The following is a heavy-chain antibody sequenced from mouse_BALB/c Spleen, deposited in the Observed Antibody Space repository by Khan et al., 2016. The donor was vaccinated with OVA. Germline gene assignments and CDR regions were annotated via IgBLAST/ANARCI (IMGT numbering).Heavy chain of an antibody. CDR3: ARGGGDRFAY. J-gene: IGHJ3*01. CDR1: GYRFTDFT. CDR2: MSTHYGEA. Sequence: VQLQQSGAELVRPGVSVKISCKGSGYRFTDFTMHWVKQSHAKSLEWIGVMSTHYGEADYNQKFKGKATMTVDKSSNTAYMELARLTSEDSGIYYCARGGGDRFAYWSQGTLVTVSA. V-gene: IGHV1S137*01.